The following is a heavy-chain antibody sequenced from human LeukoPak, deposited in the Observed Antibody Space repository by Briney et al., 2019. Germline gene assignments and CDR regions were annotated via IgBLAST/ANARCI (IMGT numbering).Heavy chain of an antibody. D-gene: IGHD1-26*01. CDR2: IYYSGST. CDR3: ATMSLGRSYSH. CDR1: GGSISSYY. V-gene: IGHV4-59*08. J-gene: IGHJ4*02. Sequence: SETLSLNCTVSGGSISSYYWSWIRQPPGKGLEWIGYIYYSGSTNYNPSLKSRVTISVDTSKNQFSLKLSSVTAADTAVYYCATMSLGRSYSHWGQGTLVTVSS.